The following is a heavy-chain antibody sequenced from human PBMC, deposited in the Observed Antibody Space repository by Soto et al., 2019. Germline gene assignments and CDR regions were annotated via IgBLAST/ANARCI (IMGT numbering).Heavy chain of an antibody. D-gene: IGHD6-13*01. CDR1: GYTFTDHY. CDR2: INPNSGGT. Sequence: ASVKVSCKASGYTFTDHYIHWVRQAPGQGLEWMGWINPNSGGTNYARKFQGRVTMTGDTSISTAYMELTRLRSDDTAVYYCARDRLFLGLAAGGTYNWFDPWGQGTLVTVSS. CDR3: ARDRLFLGLAAGGTYNWFDP. V-gene: IGHV1-2*02. J-gene: IGHJ5*02.